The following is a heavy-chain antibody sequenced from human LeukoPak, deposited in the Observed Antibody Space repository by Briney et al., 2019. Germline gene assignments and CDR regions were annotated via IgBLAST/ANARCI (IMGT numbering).Heavy chain of an antibody. J-gene: IGHJ4*02. CDR3: ARAYYDYVWGSYRTYYFDY. CDR2: MNPNSGNT. V-gene: IGHV1-8*01. CDR1: GYTFTSYD. Sequence: ASVKLSCKASGYTFTSYDINWVRQATGQGLEWMGWMNPNSGNTGYAQKFQGRVTMTRNTSISTAHMELSSLRSEDTAVYYCARAYYDYVWGSYRTYYFDYWGQGALVTVSS. D-gene: IGHD3-16*02.